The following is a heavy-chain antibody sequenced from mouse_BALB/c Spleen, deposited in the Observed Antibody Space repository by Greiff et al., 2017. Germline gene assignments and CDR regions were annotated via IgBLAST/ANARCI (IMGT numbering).Heavy chain of an antibody. D-gene: IGHD2-3*01. CDR1: GYTFTSYY. J-gene: IGHJ2*01. V-gene: IGHV1S81*02. CDR2: INPSNGGT. Sequence: VQLQQPGAELVKPGASVKLSCKASGYTFTSYYMYWVKQRPGQGLEWIGGINPSNGGTNFNEKFKSKATLTVDKSTSTAYMQLSSLTSEDSAVYYCTRRDGYYYFDYWGQGTTRTVSS. CDR3: TRRDGYYYFDY.